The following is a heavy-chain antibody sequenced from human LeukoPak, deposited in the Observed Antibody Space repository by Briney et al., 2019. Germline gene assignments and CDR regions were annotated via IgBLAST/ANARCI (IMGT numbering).Heavy chain of an antibody. CDR3: ARRFYYNLGSFPFDF. CDR1: GGPFSGYF. Sequence: SETLSLTCAVSGGPFSGYFWSWIRQSSGKGLEWIGEIHNSGTTNYNPSLNSRVTISEDTSKNQFYLNLSSVTAADTAVYYCARRFYYNLGSFPFDFWGQGTLVTVSS. CDR2: IHNSGTT. V-gene: IGHV4-34*01. D-gene: IGHD3-10*01. J-gene: IGHJ4*02.